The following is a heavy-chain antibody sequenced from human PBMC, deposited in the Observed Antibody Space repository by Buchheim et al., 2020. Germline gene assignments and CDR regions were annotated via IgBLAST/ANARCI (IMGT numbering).Heavy chain of an antibody. CDR2: INPNSGGT. Sequence: QVQLVQSGAEVKKPGASVKVSCKASGYTFTGYYMHWVRQAPGQGLEWMGWINPNSGGTNYAQKFQGWVTMTRDTSISTAYMELSRLRSDDTAVYYCARAGVVLLWFGELLFRNYGMDVWGQEST. CDR3: ARAGVVLLWFGELLFRNYGMDV. D-gene: IGHD3-10*01. CDR1: GYTFTGYY. J-gene: IGHJ6*02. V-gene: IGHV1-2*04.